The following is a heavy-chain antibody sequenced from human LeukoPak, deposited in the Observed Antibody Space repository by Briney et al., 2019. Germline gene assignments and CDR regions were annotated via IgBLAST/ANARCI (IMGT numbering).Heavy chain of an antibody. Sequence: SETLSLTCTVSGGSISSYYWSWIRQPPGKGLEWIGYIYYSGSTNYNPSLKSRVTISVDTSKNRFSLKLSSVTAADTAVYYCARVPRRITMIVGAFDIWGQGTMVTVSS. CDR3: ARVPRRITMIVGAFDI. CDR1: GGSISSYY. CDR2: IYYSGST. V-gene: IGHV4-59*01. J-gene: IGHJ3*02. D-gene: IGHD3-22*01.